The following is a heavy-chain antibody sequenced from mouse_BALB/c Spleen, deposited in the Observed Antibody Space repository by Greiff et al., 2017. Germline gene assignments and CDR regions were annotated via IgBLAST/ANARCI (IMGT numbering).Heavy chain of an antibody. Sequence: DVKLQESGPGLVKPSQSLSLTCSVTGYSITSGYYWNWIRQFPGNKLEWMGYISYDGSNNYNPSLKNRISITRDTSKNQFFLKLNSVTTEDTATYYCARGYYRYDPYYFDYWGQGTTLTVSS. J-gene: IGHJ2*01. V-gene: IGHV3-6*02. CDR3: ARGYYRYDPYYFDY. CDR1: GYSITSGYY. D-gene: IGHD2-14*01. CDR2: ISYDGSN.